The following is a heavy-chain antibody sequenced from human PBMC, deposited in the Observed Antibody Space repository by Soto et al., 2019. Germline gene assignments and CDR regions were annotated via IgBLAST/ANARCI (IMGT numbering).Heavy chain of an antibody. CDR3: AFGQQLTEGAFDI. D-gene: IGHD6-13*01. Sequence: EVQLVESGGGLVKPGGSLRLSCAASGFTFSSYSMNRVRQAPGKGLEWVSSISSSSSYIYYADSVKGRFTISRDNAKNSLYLQMNSLRAEDTAVYYCAFGQQLTEGAFDIWGQGTMVTVSS. J-gene: IGHJ3*02. V-gene: IGHV3-21*01. CDR2: ISSSSSYI. CDR1: GFTFSSYS.